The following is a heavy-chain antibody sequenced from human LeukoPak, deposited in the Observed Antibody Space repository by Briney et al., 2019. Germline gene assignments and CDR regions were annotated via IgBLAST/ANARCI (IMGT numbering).Heavy chain of an antibody. V-gene: IGHV4-30-2*01. CDR1: GGSISSGGYS. CDR3: AREGYYGSGSYDY. Sequence: SETLSLTCAVSGGSISSGGYSWSWIRQPPGEGLEWIGYIYHSGSTYYNPSLKSRVTISVDRSKNQFSLKLSSVTAADTAVYYCAREGYYGSGSYDYWGQGTLVTVSS. D-gene: IGHD3-10*01. J-gene: IGHJ4*02. CDR2: IYHSGST.